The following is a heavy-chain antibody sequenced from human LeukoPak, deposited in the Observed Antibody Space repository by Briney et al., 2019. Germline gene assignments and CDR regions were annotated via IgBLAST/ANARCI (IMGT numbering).Heavy chain of an antibody. CDR2: IIPMLGIP. CDR3: ARAGINYYYNGMDV. V-gene: IGHV1-69*10. CDR1: GGTFNTYA. J-gene: IGHJ6*02. D-gene: IGHD1-1*01. Sequence: SVKASCKASGGTFNTYAFSWVRQAPGQGLEWMGGIIPMLGIPNHAQKFQGRVTITADKSTRTAYMELSSLRSEDTAVYYCARAGINYYYNGMDVWGQGTTVIVSS.